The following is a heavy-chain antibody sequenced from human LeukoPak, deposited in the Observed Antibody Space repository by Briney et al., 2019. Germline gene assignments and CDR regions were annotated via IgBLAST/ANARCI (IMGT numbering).Heavy chain of an antibody. Sequence: ASVKVSCKASGYTFTGYYLHWVRQAPGQGPEWMGWINPNSGGTKYVQKFQGRVTMTRDTSISTAYMELSRLRSDDTAVYYCAREMATIVNQFDYWGQGTLVTVSS. J-gene: IGHJ4*02. CDR3: AREMATIVNQFDY. CDR1: GYTFTGYY. V-gene: IGHV1-2*02. D-gene: IGHD5-24*01. CDR2: INPNSGGT.